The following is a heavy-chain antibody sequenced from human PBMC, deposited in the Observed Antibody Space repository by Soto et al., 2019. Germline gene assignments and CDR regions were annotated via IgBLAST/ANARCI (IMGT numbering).Heavy chain of an antibody. D-gene: IGHD1-26*01. V-gene: IGHV1-69*06. Sequence: QVQLVQSGAEVKKPGSSVKVSCKASGGTFNNYAMSWVRQAPGQGLEWMGGIIPLFGTANYAQKFEGRVTITADKSTDTAYMELSNLTADDTAVYYCASSIGECYSGPYALDCWGQGTLVTVSS. CDR2: IIPLFGTA. CDR3: ASSIGECYSGPYALDC. J-gene: IGHJ4*02. CDR1: GGTFNNYA.